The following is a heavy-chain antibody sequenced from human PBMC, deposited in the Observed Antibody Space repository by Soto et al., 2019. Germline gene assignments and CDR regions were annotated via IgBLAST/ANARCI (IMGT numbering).Heavy chain of an antibody. D-gene: IGHD5-18*01. J-gene: IGHJ4*02. CDR1: GFTFSSYW. CDR2: INSDGSST. CDR3: AREDTAMVTPFDY. Sequence: GGSLRLSCAASGFTFSSYWMHWVRQAPGKGLVWVSRINSDGSSTSYADSVKGRFTISRDNAKNTLYLQMNSLRAEDTAVYYCAREDTAMVTPFDYWGQGTLVTVSS. V-gene: IGHV3-74*01.